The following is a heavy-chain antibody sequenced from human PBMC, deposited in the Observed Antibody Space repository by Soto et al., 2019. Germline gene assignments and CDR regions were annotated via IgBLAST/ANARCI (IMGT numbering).Heavy chain of an antibody. Sequence: QVQLVQSGGEVKRPGASVKVSCQASGYTFSSYGISWVRQAPGQGLQWMGWVSAHNGNTKYAQILQARLTLTTNTSTSTAYMELRSLTSYDTAVYYCARDSPYTDLWGAVMELYSYSMDVWGQGTTVSVSS. CDR3: ARDSPYTDLWGAVMELYSYSMDV. V-gene: IGHV1-18*01. J-gene: IGHJ6*02. D-gene: IGHD3-3*01. CDR1: GYTFSSYG. CDR2: VSAHNGNT.